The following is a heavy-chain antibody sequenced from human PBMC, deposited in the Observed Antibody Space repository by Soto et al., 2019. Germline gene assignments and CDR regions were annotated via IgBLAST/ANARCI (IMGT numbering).Heavy chain of an antibody. J-gene: IGHJ4*02. D-gene: IGHD2-8*02. CDR2: ISKDGSVK. CDR3: TGEVASGY. V-gene: IGHV3-30*03. Sequence: QVQLVESGGGVVQPGRSLRLSCAASGFTFSSYGMHWVRQAPGKGLEWVAVISKDGSVKYYAESVKGRFTISRDHSKNTLYLQMNSLGAEDTAAYYCTGEVASGYWGQGTLVTVSS. CDR1: GFTFSSYG.